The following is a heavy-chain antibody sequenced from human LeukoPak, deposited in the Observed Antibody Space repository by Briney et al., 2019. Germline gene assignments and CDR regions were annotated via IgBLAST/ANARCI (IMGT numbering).Heavy chain of an antibody. Sequence: GGSLGPSCAASGFTFSNYGMNWVRQAPGKGLEWVSFTDTSGNYIYYGDSVKGRFTISRDNAKNLVFLQMNGLRAEDTAVYYCARGRSITLLRGVAMSDGFDIWGQGAMVAVSS. J-gene: IGHJ3*02. D-gene: IGHD3-10*01. CDR2: TDTSGNYI. CDR1: GFTFSNYG. V-gene: IGHV3-21*01. CDR3: ARGRSITLLRGVAMSDGFDI.